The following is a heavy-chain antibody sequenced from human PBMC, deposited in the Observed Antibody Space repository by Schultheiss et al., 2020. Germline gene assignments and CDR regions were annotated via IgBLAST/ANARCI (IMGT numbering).Heavy chain of an antibody. CDR1: GFTFSSYS. CDR3: ARRRLSITMVRAPYYFDY. Sequence: GGSLRLSCAASGFTFSSYSMNWVRQAPGKGLEWVSSISSSSSYIYYADSVKGRFTISRDNAKNSLYLQMNSLRAKDTAVYYCARRRLSITMVRAPYYFDYWGQGTLVTVSS. CDR2: ISSSSSYI. V-gene: IGHV3-21*01. J-gene: IGHJ4*02. D-gene: IGHD3-10*01.